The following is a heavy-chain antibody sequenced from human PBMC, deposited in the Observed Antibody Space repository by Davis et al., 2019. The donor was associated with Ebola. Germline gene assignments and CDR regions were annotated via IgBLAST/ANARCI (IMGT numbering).Heavy chain of an antibody. V-gene: IGHV4-39*07. CDR3: ARVLGGCSSTSCFLDP. D-gene: IGHD2-2*01. J-gene: IGHJ5*02. Sequence: MPSETLSLTCTVSGGSISSSTYYWGWIRQPPGKGLEWIGSIYYSGSTYYNPSLKSRVTISVDTSKNQFSLKLSSVTAADTAMYYCARVLGGCSSTSCFLDPWGQGTLVTVSS. CDR1: GGSISSSTYY. CDR2: IYYSGST.